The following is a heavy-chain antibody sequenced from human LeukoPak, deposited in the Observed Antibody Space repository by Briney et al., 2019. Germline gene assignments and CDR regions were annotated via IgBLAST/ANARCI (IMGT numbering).Heavy chain of an antibody. J-gene: IGHJ4*02. CDR2: IYYSGST. Sequence: PSETLSLTCTVSGGSISSSSYYWGWIRQPPGKGLEWIGSIYYSGSTYYNPSLKSRVTISVDTSKNQFSLKLSSVTAADTAVYYCSGRSSSSLSSFDYWGQGTLVTVSS. D-gene: IGHD6-6*01. CDR1: GGSISSSSYY. CDR3: SGRSSSSLSSFDY. V-gene: IGHV4-39*01.